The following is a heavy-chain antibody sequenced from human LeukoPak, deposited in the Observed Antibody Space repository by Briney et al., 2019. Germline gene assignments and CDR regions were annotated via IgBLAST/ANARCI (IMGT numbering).Heavy chain of an antibody. Sequence: PGGSLRLSCAASGLTFSSYSMAWVRQAPGKGLEWLSHISASGSNTDYADSVKGRFTISRDNSKNTLFLQMNSLRAEDTAVYYCARDNDVATVIEYWGQGTLVTVAS. CDR1: GLTFSSYS. D-gene: IGHD4-17*01. J-gene: IGHJ4*02. CDR3: ARDNDVATVIEY. V-gene: IGHV3-23*01. CDR2: ISASGSNT.